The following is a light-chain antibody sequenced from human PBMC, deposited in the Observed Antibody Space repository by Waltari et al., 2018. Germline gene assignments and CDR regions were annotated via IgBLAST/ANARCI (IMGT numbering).Light chain of an antibody. CDR1: SSDIGGYNY. J-gene: IGLJ1*01. V-gene: IGLV2-11*01. Sequence: QAALTQPPSVSGSPGQSVTISCPGTSSDIGGYNYVSWYQQHPGKAPKLMIYDVSKRPSGVSDRFSGSKSGNTASLTISGLQAEDEADYYCSSYAGSNTYIFGAGTRLTVL. CDR2: DVS. CDR3: SSYAGSNTYI.